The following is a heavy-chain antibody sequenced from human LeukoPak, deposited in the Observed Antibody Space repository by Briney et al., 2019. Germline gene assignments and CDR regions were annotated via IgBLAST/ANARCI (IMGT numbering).Heavy chain of an antibody. CDR3: ARAVAGVEDY. D-gene: IGHD6-19*01. CDR1: GDSVSSNSVA. Sequence: SEALSLTCAISGDSVSSNSVAWNWIRQSPSRGLEWLGRSYYRSKWYNDSAVPVKSRITINPDTSKDQFSLQLNSVTPEDTAMYYCARAVAGVEDYWGQGTLVTV. J-gene: IGHJ4*02. CDR2: SYYRSKWYN. V-gene: IGHV6-1*01.